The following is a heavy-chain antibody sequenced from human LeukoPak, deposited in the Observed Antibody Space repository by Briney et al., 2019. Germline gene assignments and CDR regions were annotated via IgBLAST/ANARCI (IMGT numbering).Heavy chain of an antibody. CDR1: GFTFSSYS. D-gene: IGHD4-23*01. J-gene: IGHJ4*02. V-gene: IGHV3-23*01. Sequence: GGSLRLSCAASGFTFSSYSMSWVRQAPGKGLEWVSAISGSGGSTYYADSVKGRFTISRDNSKNTLYLQMNSLRAEDTAVYYCAKASLRWMEGGGYFDYWGQGTLVTVSS. CDR3: AKASLRWMEGGGYFDY. CDR2: ISGSGGST.